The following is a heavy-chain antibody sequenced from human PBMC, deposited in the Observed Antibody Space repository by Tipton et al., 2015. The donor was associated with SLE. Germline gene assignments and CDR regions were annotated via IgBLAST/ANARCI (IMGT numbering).Heavy chain of an antibody. D-gene: IGHD3-22*01. CDR3: ARDPYYYDSSGSPHSY. CDR2: INTSGST. Sequence: TLSLTCTVSGDSISSGSYYWSWIRQPAGKGLEWIGRINTSGSTKYNTSLKSRVTISVDTSKNQFSLKLSSVTAADTAVYYCARDPYYYDSSGSPHSYWGQGTLVTVSS. V-gene: IGHV4-61*02. CDR1: GDSISSGSYY. J-gene: IGHJ4*02.